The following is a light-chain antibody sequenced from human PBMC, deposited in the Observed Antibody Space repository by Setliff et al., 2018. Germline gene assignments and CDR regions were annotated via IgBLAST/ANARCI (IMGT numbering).Light chain of an antibody. J-gene: IGLJ2*01. CDR1: SGHG. Sequence: QPVLAQPPSASASLGASVKLTCTLTSGHGITWHQQHPGKGPRYLMKINYDGSHTKGDGIPDRFSGSSSGAEWYLTISSLQSEDEADYYCQTWDAGLHGVFGGGTQLTVL. CDR2: INYDGSH. CDR3: QTWDAGLHGV. V-gene: IGLV4-69*01.